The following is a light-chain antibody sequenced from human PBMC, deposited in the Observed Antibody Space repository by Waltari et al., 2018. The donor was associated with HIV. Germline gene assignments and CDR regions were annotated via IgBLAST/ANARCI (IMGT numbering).Light chain of an antibody. CDR2: WAS. CDR3: QQYYSTPPT. CDR1: QNIFYSSKNANY. V-gene: IGKV4-1*01. J-gene: IGKJ1*01. Sequence: DIVMTQSPHSLALSLGERTTINCKSSQNIFYSSKNANYLAWYQQKPGQSPKLIIYWASSRASGVPDRFSGSGSRTDFTLSISSLQSEDVAVYFCQQYYSTPPTFGQGTRVEIK.